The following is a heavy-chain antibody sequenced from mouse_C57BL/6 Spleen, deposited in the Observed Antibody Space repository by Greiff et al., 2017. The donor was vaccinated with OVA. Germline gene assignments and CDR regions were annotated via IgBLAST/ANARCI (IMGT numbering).Heavy chain of an antibody. V-gene: IGHV2-9-1*01. CDR2: IWTGGGT. Sequence: QVQLQQSGPGLAAPSQSLSITCTVSGFSLTSYAISWVRQPPGKGLEWLGVIWTGGGTNYNSALNSRLSISKDNSKSQVYLKMNSLQTDDTARYYCASPSLLLRGNYAMDYWGQGTSVTVSS. CDR1: GFSLTSYA. J-gene: IGHJ4*01. D-gene: IGHD1-1*01. CDR3: ASPSLLLRGNYAMDY.